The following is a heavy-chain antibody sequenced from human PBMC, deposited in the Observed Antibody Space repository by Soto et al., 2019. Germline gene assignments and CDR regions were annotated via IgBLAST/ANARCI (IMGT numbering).Heavy chain of an antibody. J-gene: IGHJ4*02. CDR2: INAGNGNT. CDR3: FFDY. Sequence: AASVKASWKASGYTLASYVIPWVRQAPGQRLEWMGWINAGNGNTKYSQNFMVKFSLRVSSVTAAETAVYYCATGRPLGGSEAFFDYWGQGTLVTVSS. D-gene: IGHD3-16*01. V-gene: IGHV1-3*01. CDR1: GYTLASYV.